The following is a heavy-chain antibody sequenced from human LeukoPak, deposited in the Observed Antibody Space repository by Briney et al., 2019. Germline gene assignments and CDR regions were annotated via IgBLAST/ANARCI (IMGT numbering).Heavy chain of an antibody. CDR1: GYTFTSYA. D-gene: IGHD6-13*01. Sequence: ASVKVSCKASGYTFTSYAMHWVRQAPGQRLEWMGWINAGNGNTKYSQKFQGRVTITRDTSASTAYMELSSLRSEDTAVYYCARVFPQAGTRRGLDYWGQGTLVTASS. CDR2: INAGNGNT. V-gene: IGHV1-3*01. CDR3: ARVFPQAGTRRGLDY. J-gene: IGHJ4*02.